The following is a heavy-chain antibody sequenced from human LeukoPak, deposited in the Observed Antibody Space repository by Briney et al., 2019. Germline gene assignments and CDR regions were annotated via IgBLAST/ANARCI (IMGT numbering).Heavy chain of an antibody. J-gene: IGHJ6*03. CDR1: GGSISSSSYY. CDR2: IYYSGST. V-gene: IGHV4-39*01. Sequence: SETLSLTCTVSGGSISSSSYYWGWIRQPPGKGLEWIGSIYYSGSTYYNPSLKSRVTISVDTSKNQFSLKLSSVTAADTAVYYWSSRLGYCSGGSCYSKRGYYYYMDVWGKGTTVTVSS. D-gene: IGHD2-15*01. CDR3: SSRLGYCSGGSCYSKRGYYYYMDV.